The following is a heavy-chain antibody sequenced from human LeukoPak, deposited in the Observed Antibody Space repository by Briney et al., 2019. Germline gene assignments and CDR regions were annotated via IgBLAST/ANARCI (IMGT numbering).Heavy chain of an antibody. CDR2: ISSSSSYI. Sequence: PGGSLRLSCAASGFTFSSYSMNWVRQAPGKGLEWVSSISSSSSYIYYADSVKGRFTISRDNAKNSLYLQMNSLRAEDTAVYYCAKSSGSYYNQGYYYYGMDVWGKGTTVTVSS. V-gene: IGHV3-21*04. J-gene: IGHJ6*04. CDR3: AKSSGSYYNQGYYYYGMDV. CDR1: GFTFSSYS. D-gene: IGHD3-10*01.